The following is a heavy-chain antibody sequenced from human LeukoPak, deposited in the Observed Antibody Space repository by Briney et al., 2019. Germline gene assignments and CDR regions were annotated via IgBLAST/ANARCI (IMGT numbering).Heavy chain of an antibody. CDR2: IYWDADK. Sequence: SGPTLVKPTQTLTLTRTFSGFSLNTNGVGVGWIRQPPGKALEWLALIYWDADKRYSPSLKSRLTVTKDTSKNQVVLTMTNMDLVDTATYYCARVGFCSSTSCYSGAYYFDYWGQGTLVTVSS. D-gene: IGHD2-2*02. V-gene: IGHV2-5*02. CDR1: GFSLNTNGVG. CDR3: ARVGFCSSTSCYSGAYYFDY. J-gene: IGHJ4*02.